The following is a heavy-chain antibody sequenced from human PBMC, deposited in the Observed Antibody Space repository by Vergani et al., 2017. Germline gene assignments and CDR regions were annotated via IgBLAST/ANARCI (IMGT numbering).Heavy chain of an antibody. Sequence: QVQLVESGGGLVKPGGSLRLSCAASGFTFSDYYMSWVRQAPGLGVEWISYISGSGSITHYADSVTGRFSISRNNANNTLYLQMNSLRAEDTALYYCARALFGFRSPFDPWGQGTLVTVSS. J-gene: IGHJ5*02. CDR2: ISGSGSIT. CDR3: ARALFGFRSPFDP. CDR1: GFTFSDYY. D-gene: IGHD3-10*02. V-gene: IGHV3-11*04.